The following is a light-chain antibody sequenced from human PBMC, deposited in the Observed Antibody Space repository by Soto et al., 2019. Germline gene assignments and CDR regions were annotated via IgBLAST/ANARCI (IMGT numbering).Light chain of an antibody. CDR2: LEGSGSY. V-gene: IGLV4-60*02. CDR1: SWHSSYI. J-gene: IGLJ3*02. Sequence: QLVLTQSSSASASLGSSVKLTCTLSSWHSSYIIAWHQQQPGKAPRYLMKLEGSGSYNKGSGVPDRFSGSTSGADRYLTISNLQFEDEADYYCETWDSNTWVFGGGTKLTVL. CDR3: ETWDSNTWV.